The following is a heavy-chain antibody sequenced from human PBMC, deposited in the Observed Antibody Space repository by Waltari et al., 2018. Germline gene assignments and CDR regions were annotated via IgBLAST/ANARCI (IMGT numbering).Heavy chain of an antibody. J-gene: IGHJ6*03. CDR1: GFHVSHSN. Sequence: EVQLVETGGALIPTGGYLRLSGAASGFHVSHSNMGWLRLAPGQGPALVSTITPNADTFSSDSVGGRFNILRDTSKNTLHLQMSFLRAEDTAVYYCVTLKPPGHYFYMDVWGKGTTVNVSS. D-gene: IGHD2-8*02. V-gene: IGHV3-53*02. CDR3: VTLKPPGHYFYMDV. CDR2: ITPNADT.